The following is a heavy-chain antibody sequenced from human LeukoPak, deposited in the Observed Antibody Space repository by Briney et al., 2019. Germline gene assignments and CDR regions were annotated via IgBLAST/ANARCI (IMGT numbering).Heavy chain of an antibody. CDR2: INSDGSST. CDR3: ARDSYDSSGYRRRKYFDY. J-gene: IGHJ4*02. V-gene: IGHV3-74*01. Sequence: PGGSLRLSCAASGFTFSSYWMHWVRQAPGKGLVWVSRINSDGSSTSYADSVKGRFTISRDNAKNTLYLQMNSLRAEDTAVYYCARDSYDSSGYRRRKYFDYWGQGTLVTVSS. D-gene: IGHD3-22*01. CDR1: GFTFSSYW.